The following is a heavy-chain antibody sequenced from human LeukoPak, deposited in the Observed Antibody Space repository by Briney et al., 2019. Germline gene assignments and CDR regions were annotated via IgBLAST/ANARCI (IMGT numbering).Heavy chain of an antibody. V-gene: IGHV1-46*01. CDR2: INPSGGST. Sequence: ASEKVSCKASGYTFTSYYMHWVRQAPGQGLEWMGIINPSGGSTSYAQKFQGRVTMTRNTSISTAYMELSSLRSEDTAVYYCARGKIYDSSGYYSLGFDPWGQGTLVTVSS. CDR1: GYTFTSYY. D-gene: IGHD3-22*01. J-gene: IGHJ5*02. CDR3: ARGKIYDSSGYYSLGFDP.